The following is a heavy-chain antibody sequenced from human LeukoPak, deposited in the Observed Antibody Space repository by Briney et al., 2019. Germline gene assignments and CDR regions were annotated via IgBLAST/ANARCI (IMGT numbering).Heavy chain of an antibody. V-gene: IGHV1-3*03. CDR2: INAGNGNT. Sequence: ASVKVSCKASGYTFTSYAMHWVRQAPGQRLEWMGWINAGNGNTKYSQEFQGRVTITRDTSASTAYMELSSLRSEDMAVYYCARESYDYVWGSYRSHFDYWGQGTLVTVSS. CDR3: ARESYDYVWGSYRSHFDY. J-gene: IGHJ4*02. CDR1: GYTFTSYA. D-gene: IGHD3-16*02.